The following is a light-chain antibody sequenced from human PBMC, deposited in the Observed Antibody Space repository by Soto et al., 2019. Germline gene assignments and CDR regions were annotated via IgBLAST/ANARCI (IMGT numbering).Light chain of an antibody. CDR1: SFNIGSNS. CDR2: GNN. V-gene: IGLV1-44*01. Sequence: QAVVTQSPSASGTPGQRVTISCSGSSFNIGSNSVNWYQQLPGTAPKLLMDGNNQRPSGVPDRFSGSKSGTSASLAISGLQSEDEADYYCAAWDGSLNAVVFGGGTKLTVL. J-gene: IGLJ2*01. CDR3: AAWDGSLNAVV.